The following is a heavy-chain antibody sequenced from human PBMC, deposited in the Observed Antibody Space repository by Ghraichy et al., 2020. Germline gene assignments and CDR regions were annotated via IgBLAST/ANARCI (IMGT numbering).Heavy chain of an antibody. J-gene: IGHJ4*02. CDR3: ARVIRYFDWSPADY. CDR1: GYTFTSYG. V-gene: IGHV1-18*04. D-gene: IGHD3-9*01. CDR2: ISTYNDYR. Sequence: ASVKVSCKASGYTFTSYGISWVRQAPGQGLEWMGWISTYNDYRNYAQKFQGRVTMTTDTATSTAYMELRSLRSDDTAVYYCARVIRYFDWSPADYWGQGTLVTVSS.